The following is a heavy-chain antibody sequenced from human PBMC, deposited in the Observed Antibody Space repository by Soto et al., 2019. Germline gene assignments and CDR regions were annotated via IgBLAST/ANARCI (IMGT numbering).Heavy chain of an antibody. CDR3: ARLTQLQLWPQTKLYNWFDP. Sequence: QVQLVESGGGLVKPGGSLRLSCEAFGFTFSDYYMNWIRQAPGKGLEWVAYISNRGTTIYYADSVKGRFTISRDNAENSLYLQMNSLRAEDTAVYYCARLTQLQLWPQTKLYNWFDPWGQGTLVTVSS. V-gene: IGHV3-11*01. CDR2: ISNRGTTI. J-gene: IGHJ5*02. D-gene: IGHD1-1*01. CDR1: GFTFSDYY.